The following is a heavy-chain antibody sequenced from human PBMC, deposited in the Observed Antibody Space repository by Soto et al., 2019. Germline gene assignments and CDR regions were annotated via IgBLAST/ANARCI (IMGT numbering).Heavy chain of an antibody. J-gene: IGHJ4*02. CDR3: AKDGASGSYDY. CDR1: GFTFSSFG. CDR2: ISYDGSNK. Sequence: GGSLRLSCAASGFTFSSFGMHWVRQAPGKGLEWVAVISYDGSNKYYADSVKGRFTISRDNSKNTLYLQMNSLRAEDTAVYYCAKDGASGSYDYWGQGTLVTVSS. D-gene: IGHD1-26*01. V-gene: IGHV3-30*18.